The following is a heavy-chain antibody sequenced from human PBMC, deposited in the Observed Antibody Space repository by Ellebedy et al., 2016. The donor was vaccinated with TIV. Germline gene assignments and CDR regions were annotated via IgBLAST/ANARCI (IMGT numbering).Heavy chain of an antibody. CDR1: GYTFTGYY. D-gene: IGHD3-10*01. J-gene: IGHJ6*02. CDR2: INPNSGGT. V-gene: IGHV1-2*02. CDR3: ASIGFGDEESYGMDV. Sequence: AASVKVSCKASGYTFTGYYMHWVRQAPGQGLEWMGWINPNSGGTNYAQKFQGRVTMTRDTSISTAYMELSRLRSDDTAVYYCASIGFGDEESYGMDVWGQGTTVTVSS.